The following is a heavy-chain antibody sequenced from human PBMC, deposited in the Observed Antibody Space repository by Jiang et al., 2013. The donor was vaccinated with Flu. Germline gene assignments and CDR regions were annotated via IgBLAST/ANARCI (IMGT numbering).Heavy chain of an antibody. CDR3: TTLTMIIVHNDY. J-gene: IGHJ4*02. D-gene: IGHD3-22*01. CDR2: IKSKTDGGTT. Sequence: VQLLESGGGLVKPGGSLRLSCAASGFTFSNAWMNWVRQAPGKGLEWVGRIKSKTDGGTTDYAAPVKGRFTISRDDSKSTLYLQMNSLKTEDTAVYYCTTLTMIIVHNDYWGQGTLVTVSS. CDR1: GFTFSNAW. V-gene: IGHV3-15*01.